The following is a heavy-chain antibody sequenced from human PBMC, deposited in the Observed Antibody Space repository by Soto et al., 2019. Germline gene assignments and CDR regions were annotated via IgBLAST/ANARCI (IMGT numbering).Heavy chain of an antibody. V-gene: IGHV3-13*05. Sequence: GGSLRLSCAASGFTFSSYDMHWVRQATGKGLEWVSAIGTAGDPYYPGSVKGRFTISRENAKNSLYLQMNSLRAGDTAVYYCARAYHGSCSYYGMSYYYGMDFWGQGTTVTVS. D-gene: IGHD3-10*01. J-gene: IGHJ6*02. CDR3: ARAYHGSCSYYGMSYYYGMDF. CDR1: GFTFSSYD. CDR2: IGTAGDP.